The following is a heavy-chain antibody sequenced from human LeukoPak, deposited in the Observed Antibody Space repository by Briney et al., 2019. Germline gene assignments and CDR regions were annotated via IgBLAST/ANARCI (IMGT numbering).Heavy chain of an antibody. CDR1: GFTFDDYA. J-gene: IGHJ4*02. CDR3: AREASPLLRYFDWFNYCFDY. V-gene: IGHV3-9*01. Sequence: GGSLRLSCAASGFTFDDYAMHWVRQAPGKGLEWVSGISWNSGSIGYADSVKGRFTISRDNAKNSLYLQMNSLRAEDTALYYCAREASPLLRYFDWFNYCFDYWGQGTLVTVSS. D-gene: IGHD3-9*01. CDR2: ISWNSGSI.